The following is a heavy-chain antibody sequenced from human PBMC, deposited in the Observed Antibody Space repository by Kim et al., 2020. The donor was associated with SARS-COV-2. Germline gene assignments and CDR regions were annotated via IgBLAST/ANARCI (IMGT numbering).Heavy chain of an antibody. V-gene: IGHV2-5*01. CDR3: AHTISGDYVFDF. D-gene: IGHD4-17*01. CDR2: K. Sequence: KRYNPPLRSRITITKDTAKNQVVLTLSNMDPVDTATYYCAHTISGDYVFDFWGQGTLVTVSS. J-gene: IGHJ4*02.